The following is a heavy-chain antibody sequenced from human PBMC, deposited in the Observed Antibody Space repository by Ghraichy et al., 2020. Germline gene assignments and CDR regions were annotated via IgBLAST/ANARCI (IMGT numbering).Heavy chain of an antibody. CDR1: GGSISNSGYY. CDR2: IFDSATV. CDR3: ARRTVAALRYFDL. J-gene: IGHJ2*01. V-gene: IGHV4-39*01. Sequence: SETLSLTCTVSGGSISNSGYYWGWVRQSPGKGLEWIGHIFDSATVYYNPSLKSRVTISLGTSKKEFSLKLSSLTAADTAVYYCARRTVAALRYFDLWGRGTLVTVSS. D-gene: IGHD6-19*01.